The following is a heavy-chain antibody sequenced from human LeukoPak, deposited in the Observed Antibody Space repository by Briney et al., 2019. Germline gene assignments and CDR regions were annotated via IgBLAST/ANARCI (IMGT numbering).Heavy chain of an antibody. CDR1: GGSISSGSYY. CDR3: ARDPLGSGYLSRAFDI. D-gene: IGHD3-22*01. Sequence: SQTLSLTCTVSGGSISSGSYYWSWVRQPAGKGLEWIGRIYTSGSTNYNPSLKSRVTISVDTSKNQFSLKLSSVTAADTAVYYCARDPLGSGYLSRAFDIWGQGTMVTVSS. V-gene: IGHV4-61*02. J-gene: IGHJ3*02. CDR2: IYTSGST.